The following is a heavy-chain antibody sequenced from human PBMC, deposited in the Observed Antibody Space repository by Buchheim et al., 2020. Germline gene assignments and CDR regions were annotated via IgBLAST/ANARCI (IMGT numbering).Heavy chain of an antibody. V-gene: IGHV3-74*01. CDR2: INSDGSST. D-gene: IGHD3-22*01. CDR1: GFTFSSYW. J-gene: IGHJ5*02. CDR3: ARDRPSSYYYGSSGPNWFDP. Sequence: EVQLVESGGGLVQPGGSLRLSCAASGFTFSSYWMHWVRQAPGKGLVWVSRINSDGSSTSYADSVKGRFTISRDNAKNTLYLQMNSLRAEDTAVYYCARDRPSSYYYGSSGPNWFDPWGQGTL.